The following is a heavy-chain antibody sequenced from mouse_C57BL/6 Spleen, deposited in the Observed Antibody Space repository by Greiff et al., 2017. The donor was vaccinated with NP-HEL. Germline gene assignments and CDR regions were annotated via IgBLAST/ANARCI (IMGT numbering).Heavy chain of an antibody. CDR3: ARSSTTGHAMDY. D-gene: IGHD1-1*01. V-gene: IGHV1-52*01. CDR2: IDPSDSET. J-gene: IGHJ4*01. Sequence: VQLQQSGAELVRPGSSVKLSCKASGYTFTSYWMHWVKQRPIQGLEWIGNIDPSDSETHYNQKFKDKATLTVDKSSSTAYMQLSSLTSGDSAVYYCARSSTTGHAMDYWGQGTSVTVSS. CDR1: GYTFTSYW.